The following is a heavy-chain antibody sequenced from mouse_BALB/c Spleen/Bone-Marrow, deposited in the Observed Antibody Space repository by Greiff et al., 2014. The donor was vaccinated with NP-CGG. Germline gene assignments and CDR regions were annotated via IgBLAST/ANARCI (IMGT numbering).Heavy chain of an antibody. CDR1: GFTFSSYA. V-gene: IGHV5-6-5*01. J-gene: IGHJ3*01. D-gene: IGHD2-10*02. CDR3: AKRGAYGNFWFAY. CDR2: ISSGGST. Sequence: EVQLVESGGGLVKPGGSLKLSCAASGFTFSSYAMSWVRQTPEKRLEWVASISSGGSTYYPDSVKGRSTISRDNARNILYLQMSSLRSEDTAMYYCAKRGAYGNFWFAYWGQGTLVTVSA.